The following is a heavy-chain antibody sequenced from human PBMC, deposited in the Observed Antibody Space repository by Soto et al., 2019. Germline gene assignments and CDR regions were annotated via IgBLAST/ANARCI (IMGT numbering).Heavy chain of an antibody. V-gene: IGHV4-34*01. J-gene: IGHJ2*01. CDR3: AREVPSRYFDL. D-gene: IGHD3-10*01. CDR1: GGSFSDYY. Sequence: QVRLQQWGAGLLKPSETLPLTCAVYGGSFSDYYWSWVRQPPGKGLEWIGEINHSGSTNYNPSLTSRVTISVDTSKNQFSLKLSSVTAADTAVYYCAREVPSRYFDLWGRGTPVTVSS. CDR2: INHSGST.